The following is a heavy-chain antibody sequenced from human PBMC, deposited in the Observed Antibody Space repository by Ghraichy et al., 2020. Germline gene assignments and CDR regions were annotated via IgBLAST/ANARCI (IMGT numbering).Heavy chain of an antibody. D-gene: IGHD3-3*01. CDR1: GGTFSSYA. J-gene: IGHJ5*02. Sequence: SVKVSCKASGGTFSSYAISWVRQAPGQGLEWMGGIIPIFGTANYAQKFQGRVTITADESTSTAYMELSSLRSEDTAVYYCARGTEWSGYLNWFDPWGQGTLVTVSS. CDR2: IIPIFGTA. V-gene: IGHV1-69*13. CDR3: ARGTEWSGYLNWFDP.